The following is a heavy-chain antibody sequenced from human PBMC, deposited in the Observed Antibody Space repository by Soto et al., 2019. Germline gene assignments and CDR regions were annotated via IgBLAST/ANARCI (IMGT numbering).Heavy chain of an antibody. D-gene: IGHD2-8*01. CDR3: AREGTYVYYYYYMDV. CDR2: ISSSSSTI. Sequence: GGSLRLSCAASGFTFSSYSMNWVRQAPGKGLEWVSYISSSSSTIYYADSVKGRFTISRDNAKNSLYLQMNSLRAEDTAVYYCAREGTYVYYYYYMDVWGKGTTVTVSS. CDR1: GFTFSSYS. J-gene: IGHJ6*03. V-gene: IGHV3-48*01.